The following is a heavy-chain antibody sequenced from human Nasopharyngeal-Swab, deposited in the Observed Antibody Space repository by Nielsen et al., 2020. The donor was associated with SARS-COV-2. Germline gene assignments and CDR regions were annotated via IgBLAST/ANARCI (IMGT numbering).Heavy chain of an antibody. V-gene: IGHV1-3*01. J-gene: IGHJ4*02. CDR1: GYTFNSYA. CDR2: INAGNGNT. D-gene: IGHD4-17*01. CDR3: ARGIYGDYLDYFDY. Sequence: ASVKVSCKASGYTFNSYAMHWVCQAPGQRLEWMGGINAGNGNTKYSQRFQGRVTITRDTSASTAYMELSSLRSEDTAVYYCARGIYGDYLDYFDYWGQGTLVTVSS.